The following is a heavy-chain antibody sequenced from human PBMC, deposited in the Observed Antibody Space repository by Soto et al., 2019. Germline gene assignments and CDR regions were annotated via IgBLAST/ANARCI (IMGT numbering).Heavy chain of an antibody. CDR2: IHPSGQPI. CDR1: GFTFSSSE. V-gene: IGHV3-48*03. CDR3: ARRARR. Sequence: EVQLVESGGGLVQPGGSLRLSCAVSGFTFSSSEMYWVRQAPGKGLEWISYIHPSGQPIFYADSVKGRFTISRDNANNALFRQRNSLRAEDTAGYYCARRARRWGQGTMVTVSS. D-gene: IGHD1-26*01. J-gene: IGHJ3*01.